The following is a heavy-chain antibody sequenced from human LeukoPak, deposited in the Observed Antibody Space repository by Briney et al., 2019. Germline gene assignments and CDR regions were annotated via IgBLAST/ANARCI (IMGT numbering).Heavy chain of an antibody. D-gene: IGHD3-10*01. J-gene: IGHJ4*02. CDR1: GFTFSSYS. CDR3: AKSRGSGSSMARGVNFDY. Sequence: GGSLRLSCAASGFTFSSYSMNWVRQAPGKGLEWVSTISDGGSITYYADSVKGRFTISRDNSKNTLFLQMNLLRAEDTAIYYCAKSRGSGSSMARGVNFDYWGQGTLVIVSS. CDR2: ISDGGSIT. V-gene: IGHV3-23*01.